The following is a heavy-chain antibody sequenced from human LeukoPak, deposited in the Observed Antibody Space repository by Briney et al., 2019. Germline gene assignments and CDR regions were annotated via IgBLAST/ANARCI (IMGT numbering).Heavy chain of an antibody. CDR2: ISWNSGSI. D-gene: IGHD1-26*01. CDR3: AKDRIVGATTSYDYFDY. V-gene: IGHV3-9*01. CDR1: GFTFDDYA. J-gene: IGHJ4*02. Sequence: GGSLRLSCAASGFTFDDYAMHWVRQAPGKGLEWVSGISWNSGSIGYADSVKGRFTISRDNSKNTLYLQMNSLRVEDTAVYYCAKDRIVGATTSYDYFDYWGQGTLVTVSS.